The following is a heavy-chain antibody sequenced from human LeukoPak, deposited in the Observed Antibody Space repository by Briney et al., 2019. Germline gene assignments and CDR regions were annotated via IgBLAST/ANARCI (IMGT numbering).Heavy chain of an antibody. CDR3: ARSYCSSTSCYLEYFDY. V-gene: IGHV4-59*01. J-gene: IGHJ4*02. CDR2: IYYSGST. D-gene: IGHD2-2*01. CDR1: GGSISSYY. Sequence: KASETLSLTCTVSGGSISSYYWSWIRQPPGKGLEWIGYIYYSGSTNYNPSLKSRVTISVDTSKNQFSLKLSSVTAADTALYYCARSYCSSTSCYLEYFDYWGQGTLVTVSS.